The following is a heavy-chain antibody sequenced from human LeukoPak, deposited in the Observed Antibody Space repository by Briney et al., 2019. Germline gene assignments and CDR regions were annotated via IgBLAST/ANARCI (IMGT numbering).Heavy chain of an antibody. CDR2: IWFDGSNK. Sequence: PGGSLRLSCAASGFTFSSYEVNWVRQAPGKGLEWVAVIWFDGSNKYYADSVKGRFTISRDNSRNTLYLQMNSLRAEDTAVYYCARGPDCSGGGCYFDGDGYYFDYWGQGTLVTVSS. CDR1: GFTFSSYE. J-gene: IGHJ4*02. V-gene: IGHV3-33*08. CDR3: ARGPDCSGGGCYFDGDGYYFDY. D-gene: IGHD2-15*01.